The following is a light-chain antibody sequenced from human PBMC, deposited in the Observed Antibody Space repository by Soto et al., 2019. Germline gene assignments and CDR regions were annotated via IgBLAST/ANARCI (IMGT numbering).Light chain of an antibody. J-gene: IGKJ5*01. CDR1: QSVSLN. Sequence: ETLMTQSPATLSVSPGERVTLSCRASQSVSLNLAWYQQKPGQAPRLLIYGASTRPIGIPDRFTGSGSGTELTLSINDLQAEDFALYYWQQYNDWPPITFGQGTRLEIK. CDR2: GAS. CDR3: QQYNDWPPIT. V-gene: IGKV3-15*01.